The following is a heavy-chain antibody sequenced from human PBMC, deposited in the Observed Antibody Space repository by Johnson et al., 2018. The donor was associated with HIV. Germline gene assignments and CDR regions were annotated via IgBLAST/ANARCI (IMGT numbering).Heavy chain of an antibody. J-gene: IGHJ3*02. CDR1: GFTFSSYG. CDR2: IRYDGRNK. V-gene: IGHV3-30*02. CDR3: AKDHAHRRGYSSSNI. D-gene: IGHD3-22*01. Sequence: QVQLVESGGGVVQPGGSLRLSCAASGFTFSSYGMHWVRQAPGKGLEWVAFIRYDGRNKYYADSVKGRFTISRDNSQNTLYLQMNSLRAEDTAVYYSAKDHAHRRGYSSSNIWGQGTMVTVSS.